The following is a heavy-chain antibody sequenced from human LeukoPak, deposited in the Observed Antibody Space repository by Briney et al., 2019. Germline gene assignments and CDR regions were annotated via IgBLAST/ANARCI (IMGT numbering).Heavy chain of an antibody. CDR1: GYTFTSYG. D-gene: IGHD3-22*01. CDR2: ISAYNGNT. J-gene: IGHJ4*02. Sequence: ASVKVSCKASGYTFTSYGISWVRQAPGQGLELMGWISAYNGNTNYAQKLQGRVTMTTDTSTSTAYMELRSLRSDDTAVYYCARGSYYYDSSGYYEIDYWGQGTLVTVSS. CDR3: ARGSYYYDSSGYYEIDY. V-gene: IGHV1-18*01.